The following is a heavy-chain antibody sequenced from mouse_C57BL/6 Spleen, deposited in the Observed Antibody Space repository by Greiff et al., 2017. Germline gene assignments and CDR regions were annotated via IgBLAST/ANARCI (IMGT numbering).Heavy chain of an antibody. CDR1: GFTFSSYT. CDR3: AITTVVQAMDY. Sequence: EVKLVESGGGLVKPGGSLKLSCAASGFTFSSYTMSWVRQTPEKRLEWVATISGGGGNTYYPDSVKGRFTISRDNAKNTLYLQMSSLRSEDTALYYCAITTVVQAMDYWGQGTSVTVSS. CDR2: ISGGGGNT. V-gene: IGHV5-9*01. J-gene: IGHJ4*01. D-gene: IGHD1-1*01.